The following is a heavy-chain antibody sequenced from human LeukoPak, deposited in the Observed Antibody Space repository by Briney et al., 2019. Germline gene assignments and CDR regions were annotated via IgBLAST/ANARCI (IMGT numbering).Heavy chain of an antibody. V-gene: IGHV4-59*11. Sequence: SETLSLTRTVSGGSITSHYWSWIRQPPGKGLEWIVYIDHSGSTNYNPSLTSRVTISVDTSKNQFSLKLTYVTAADTAVYYCARDPSGYDYYFDYWGQGSLVTVSS. CDR3: ARDPSGYDYYFDY. J-gene: IGHJ4*02. D-gene: IGHD5-12*01. CDR2: IDHSGST. CDR1: GGSITSHY.